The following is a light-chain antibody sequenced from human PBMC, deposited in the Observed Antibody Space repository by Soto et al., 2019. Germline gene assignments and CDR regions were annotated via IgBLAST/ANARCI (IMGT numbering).Light chain of an antibody. CDR1: SSDVGSYNL. V-gene: IGLV2-23*01. CDR3: CSSAGSSTFVV. CDR2: EGS. Sequence: QSALTQPASVSGSPGQSITISCSATSSDVGSYNLVSWYQQHPGKAPKLMIYEGSKRPSGVSNRFSGSKSGNTASLTISGLQAKDEADYHCCSSAGSSTFVVFGGGTKLTVL. J-gene: IGLJ2*01.